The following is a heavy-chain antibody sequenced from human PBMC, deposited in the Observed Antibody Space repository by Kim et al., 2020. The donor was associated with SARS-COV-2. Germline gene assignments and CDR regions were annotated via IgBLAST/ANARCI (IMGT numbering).Heavy chain of an antibody. Sequence: GGSLRLSCAASGFTFSSYAMHWVRQAPGKGLEWVAVISYDGSNKYYADSVKGRFTISRDNSKNTLYLQMNSLRAEDTAVYYCARDLPHYGDYALSGPVPWGQGTLVTVSS. V-gene: IGHV3-30*04. CDR2: ISYDGSNK. CDR1: GFTFSSYA. J-gene: IGHJ5*02. CDR3: ARDLPHYGDYALSGPVP. D-gene: IGHD4-17*01.